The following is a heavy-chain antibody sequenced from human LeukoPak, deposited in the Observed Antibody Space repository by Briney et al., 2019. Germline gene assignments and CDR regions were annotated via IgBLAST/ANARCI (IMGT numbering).Heavy chain of an antibody. D-gene: IGHD2-21*02. Sequence: SVKVSCKASGGTFSSYAISWARQAPGQGLGWMGRIIPIFGTANYAQKFQGRVTITADKSTSTAYMELSSLRSEDTAVYYCARDAPLAYCGGDCYEAFDIWGQGTMVTVSS. CDR1: GGTFSSYA. V-gene: IGHV1-69*06. J-gene: IGHJ3*02. CDR3: ARDAPLAYCGGDCYEAFDI. CDR2: IIPIFGTA.